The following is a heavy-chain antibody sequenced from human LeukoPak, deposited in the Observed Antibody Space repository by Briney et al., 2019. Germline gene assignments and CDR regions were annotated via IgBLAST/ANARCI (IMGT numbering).Heavy chain of an antibody. Sequence: GGSLRLSCAASGFTFSSYAMSWVRQAPGKGLEWVSYISSSSSTIYYADSVKGRFTISRDNAKNSLYLQMNSLRAEDTAVYYCARGVPGDYWGQGTLVTVSS. CDR3: ARGVPGDY. CDR1: GFTFSSYA. D-gene: IGHD2-2*01. V-gene: IGHV3-48*04. J-gene: IGHJ4*02. CDR2: ISSSSSTI.